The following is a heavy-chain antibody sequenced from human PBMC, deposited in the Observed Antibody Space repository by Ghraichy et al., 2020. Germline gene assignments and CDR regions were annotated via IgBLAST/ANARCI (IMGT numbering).Heavy chain of an antibody. CDR3: ARYSSGWTADY. D-gene: IGHD6-19*01. CDR2: INHSGST. V-gene: IGHV4-34*01. CDR1: GGSFSGYY. Sequence: GSLRLSCAVYGGSFSGYYWSWIRQPPGKGLEWIGEINHSGSTNYNPSLKSRVTISVDTSKNQFSLKLSSVTAADTAVYYCARYSSGWTADYWGQGTLVTVSS. J-gene: IGHJ4*02.